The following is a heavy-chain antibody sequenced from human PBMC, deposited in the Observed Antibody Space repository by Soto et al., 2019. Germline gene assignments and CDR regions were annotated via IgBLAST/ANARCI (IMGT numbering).Heavy chain of an antibody. V-gene: IGHV4-30-2*01. J-gene: IGHJ5*02. CDR3: ARGTVVVVAAIMYSGWFDP. Sequence: SETLSLTCAVSGGSISSGGYSWSWIRQPPGKGLEWIGYIYHSGSTYYNPSLKSRVTISVDRSKNQFSLKLSSVTAADTAVYYCARGTVVVVAAIMYSGWFDPWGPGTLVTVSS. CDR1: GGSISSGGYS. D-gene: IGHD2-15*01. CDR2: IYHSGST.